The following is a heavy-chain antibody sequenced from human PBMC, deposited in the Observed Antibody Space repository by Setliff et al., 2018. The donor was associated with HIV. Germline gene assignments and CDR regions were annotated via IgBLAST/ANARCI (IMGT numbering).Heavy chain of an antibody. CDR2: IPMFGTA. CDR1: GGTFSSYA. J-gene: IGHJ4*02. V-gene: IGHV1-69*13. CDR3: ARGGSGYYDFWSGSSAFEY. D-gene: IGHD3-3*01. Sequence: GASVKVSCKASGGTFSSYAINWVRQAPGQGLEWMGGIPMFGTAHYAQKFQGRVTITADESTTTAYMELSSLRSEDTAVFYCARGGSGYYDFWSGSSAFEYWGQGTLVTVSS.